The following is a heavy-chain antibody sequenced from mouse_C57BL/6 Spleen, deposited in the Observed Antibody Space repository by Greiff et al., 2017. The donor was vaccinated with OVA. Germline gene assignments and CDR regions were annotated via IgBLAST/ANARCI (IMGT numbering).Heavy chain of an antibody. CDR3: ANYYGSSYPHWYFDV. CDR1: GYTFTSYW. Sequence: QVQLQQPGAELVMPGASVKLSCKASGYTFTSYWMHWLKQRPGPGLEWIGEIDPSDSYTNYNQKFKGKSTLTVDKSSSTAYMQLSSLTSEDSAVYYCANYYGSSYPHWYFDVWGTGTTVTVSS. CDR2: IDPSDSYT. J-gene: IGHJ1*03. V-gene: IGHV1-69*01. D-gene: IGHD1-1*01.